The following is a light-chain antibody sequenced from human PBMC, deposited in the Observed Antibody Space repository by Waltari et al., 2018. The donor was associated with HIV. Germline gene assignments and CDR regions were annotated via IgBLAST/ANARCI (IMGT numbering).Light chain of an antibody. CDR2: DGS. J-gene: IGLJ1*01. Sequence: SYVLTQPPSVSVAPGQAATIPCGGNNIGSKSVHGYQQKAGQAPVLVVYDGSDRPSGIPERFSGSRSGNTATLTISRVEAGNEADYYCHVWDRSSDHHVFGTGTKVTVL. CDR1: NIGSKS. V-gene: IGLV3-21*02. CDR3: HVWDRSSDHHV.